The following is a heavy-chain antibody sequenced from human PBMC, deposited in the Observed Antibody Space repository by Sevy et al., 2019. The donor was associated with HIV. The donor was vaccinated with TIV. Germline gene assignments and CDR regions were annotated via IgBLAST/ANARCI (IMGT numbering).Heavy chain of an antibody. J-gene: IGHJ5*02. Sequence: GGSLRLSCAASGFTFSNFAMSWVRQAPGKGLEWVSVMSGGGGSTLYADSVKGRFTISRDNSKNTLHLQMNSLRVEDTAVYYWAKERKSCPCDGYAPPTRFDPWGQGTLVTVSS. V-gene: IGHV3-23*01. D-gene: IGHD2-21*02. CDR3: AKERKSCPCDGYAPPTRFDP. CDR2: MSGGGGST. CDR1: GFTFSNFA.